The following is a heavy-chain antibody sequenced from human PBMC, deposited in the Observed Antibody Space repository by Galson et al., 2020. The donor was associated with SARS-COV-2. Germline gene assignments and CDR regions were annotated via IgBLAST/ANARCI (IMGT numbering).Heavy chain of an antibody. Sequence: KVSCKGSRYSFTSYWISWVRQMPGKGLEWMGRIDPSDSYTNYSPSFQGHVTISADKSISTAYLQWSSLKASDTAMYYCARWWTDSSGWKFDYWGQGTLVTVSS. J-gene: IGHJ4*02. CDR1: RYSFTSYW. CDR2: IDPSDSYT. D-gene: IGHD6-19*01. V-gene: IGHV5-10-1*01. CDR3: ARWWTDSSGWKFDY.